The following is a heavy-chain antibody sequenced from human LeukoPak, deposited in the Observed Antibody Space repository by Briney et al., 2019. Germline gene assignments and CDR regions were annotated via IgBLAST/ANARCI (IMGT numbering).Heavy chain of an antibody. Sequence: SETLSLACTVSGGSLSSGDYYWRWIRQPPGTGLEWLGYIYYSGSTYYNPSLKSRVTISVNTSKNQFSLKLSSVTAADTAVYYCATDKVPAAPSGDYGMDVWGQGTTVTVSS. V-gene: IGHV4-30-4*01. CDR2: IYYSGST. J-gene: IGHJ6*02. D-gene: IGHD2-2*01. CDR1: GGSLSSGDYY. CDR3: ATDKVPAAPSGDYGMDV.